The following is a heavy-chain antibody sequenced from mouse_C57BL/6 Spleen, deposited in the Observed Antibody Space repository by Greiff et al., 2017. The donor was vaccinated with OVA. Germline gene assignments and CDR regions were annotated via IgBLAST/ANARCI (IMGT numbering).Heavy chain of an antibody. D-gene: IGHD1-1*01. J-gene: IGHJ3*01. CDR1: GFTFSDYG. CDR2: ISSGSSTI. Sequence: DVMLVESGGGLVKPGGSLKLSCAASGFTFSDYGMHWVRQAPEKGLEWVAYISSGSSTIYYADTVKGRFTISRDNAKNTLFLQMTSLRSEDTAMYYCASYYYGSSSYWGQGTLVTVSA. V-gene: IGHV5-17*01. CDR3: ASYYYGSSSY.